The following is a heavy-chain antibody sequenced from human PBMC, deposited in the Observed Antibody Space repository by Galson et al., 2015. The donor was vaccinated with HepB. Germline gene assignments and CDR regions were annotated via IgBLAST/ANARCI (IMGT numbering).Heavy chain of an antibody. J-gene: IGHJ2*01. CDR1: GDSVSSNSVA. Sequence: CAISGDSVSSNSVAWNWIRQSPSRGLEWLGRTYYRSKWYYDYAVSVKSRITINPDTSKNQLSLQLISVTPEDTAMYYCARLTTMVRGGFDLWGRGTLVTVSS. V-gene: IGHV6-1*01. CDR2: TYYRSKWYY. D-gene: IGHD3-10*01. CDR3: ARLTTMVRGGFDL.